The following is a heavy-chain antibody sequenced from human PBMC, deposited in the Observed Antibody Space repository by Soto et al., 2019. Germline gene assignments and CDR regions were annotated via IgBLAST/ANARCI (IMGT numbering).Heavy chain of an antibody. CDR3: AKGPEYDILTGCDY. CDR1: GFTFSLSA. D-gene: IGHD3-9*01. V-gene: IGHV3-23*01. Sequence: EVQLLESGGGFVQPGESLRLSCAASGFTFSLSAMSLVRQAPGRGLDWVSSLSGGGSTTDYADSVKGRFTISRDNSKKTVHLQMNSLRAEDTAVYYCAKGPEYDILTGCDYWGQGALVTVSS. J-gene: IGHJ4*02. CDR2: LSGGGSTT.